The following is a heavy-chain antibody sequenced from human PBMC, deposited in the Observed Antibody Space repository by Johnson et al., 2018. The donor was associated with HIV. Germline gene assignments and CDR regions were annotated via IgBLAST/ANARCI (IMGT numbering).Heavy chain of an antibody. CDR2: ISGSGGST. D-gene: IGHD6-19*01. J-gene: IGHJ3*02. V-gene: IGHV3-23*04. Sequence: MLLVESGGGLVQPGGSLRLSCAVSAFTFSDYYMTWMRQAPGKGLEWVSAISGSGGSTYYADSVKGRFTISRDNSKNTLYLQMNSLRAEDTAVYYCAKGGAVAGTRDAFDIWGQGTMVTVSS. CDR1: AFTFSDYY. CDR3: AKGGAVAGTRDAFDI.